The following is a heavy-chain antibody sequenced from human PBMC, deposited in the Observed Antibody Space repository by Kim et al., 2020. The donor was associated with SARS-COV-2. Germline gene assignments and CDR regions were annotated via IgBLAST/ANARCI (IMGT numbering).Heavy chain of an antibody. CDR3: TVLYA. CDR2: SGSGGST. D-gene: IGHD2-8*01. Sequence: SGSGGSTYYADSVKGRFTISRDNSKNTLYLQMNSLRAEDTAVYYCTVLYAWGQGTLVTVSS. J-gene: IGHJ5*02. V-gene: IGHV3-23*01.